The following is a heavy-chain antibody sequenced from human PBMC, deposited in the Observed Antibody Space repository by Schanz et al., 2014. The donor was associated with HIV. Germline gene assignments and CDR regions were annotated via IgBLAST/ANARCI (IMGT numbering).Heavy chain of an antibody. CDR1: GFTFNSYG. Sequence: VQLVESGGGVVQPGRSLRLSCAASGFTFNSYGMHWVRQAPGKGLEGVSSITESGGRTYYADSVNGRFTISRDNSKNTLYLQMTTLRTEDTAVYYCAKPEYDSRGNSQSHFDYWGQGTLVTVSS. CDR2: ITESGGRT. D-gene: IGHD3-22*01. CDR3: AKPEYDSRGNSQSHFDY. J-gene: IGHJ4*02. V-gene: IGHV3-23*04.